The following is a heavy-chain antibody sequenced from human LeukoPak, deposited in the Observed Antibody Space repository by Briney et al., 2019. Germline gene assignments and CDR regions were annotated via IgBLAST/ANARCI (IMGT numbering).Heavy chain of an antibody. CDR1: GGSISSGSYY. J-gene: IGHJ6*03. D-gene: IGHD1-20*01. CDR3: AREVGVYNWKFYYMDV. V-gene: IGHV4-61*02. CDR2: IYTSGST. Sequence: SETLSLTCTVSGGSISSGSYYWNWIRQPAGKGLEWIGRIYTSGSTNYNPSLKSRVTMSVDTSKNQFSLKLSSVTAADTAVYYCAREVGVYNWKFYYMDVWGKGTTVTISS.